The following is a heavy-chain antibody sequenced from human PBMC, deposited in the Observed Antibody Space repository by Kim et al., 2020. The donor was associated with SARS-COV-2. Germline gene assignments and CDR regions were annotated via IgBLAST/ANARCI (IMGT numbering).Heavy chain of an antibody. CDR2: TA. D-gene: IGHD2-21*01. J-gene: IGHJ4*02. V-gene: IGHV1-69*01. Sequence: TANYAQKFPGRVTITADESTSTAYMELSSLRSEDTAVYYCAGTKDVVVRDWGQGTLVTVSS. CDR3: AGTKDVVVRD.